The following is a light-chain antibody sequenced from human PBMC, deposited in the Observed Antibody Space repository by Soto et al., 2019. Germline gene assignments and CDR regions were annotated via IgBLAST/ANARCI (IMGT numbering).Light chain of an antibody. CDR2: MNN. V-gene: IGLV1-47*01. Sequence: QPVLSQPPSASATPGQRVTISCSGSNSNIGTSSVYWFQQLPGTAPKLLIYMNNQRPSGVPDRFSGSKSGTSASLAISGLRSEDEADYYCATWDDTLSGWVFGGGTKLTVL. CDR3: ATWDDTLSGWV. J-gene: IGLJ3*02. CDR1: NSNIGTSS.